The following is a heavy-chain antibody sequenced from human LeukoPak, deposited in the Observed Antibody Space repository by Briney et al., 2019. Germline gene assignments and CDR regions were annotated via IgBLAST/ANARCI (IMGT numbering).Heavy chain of an antibody. CDR1: GFTLSSYW. V-gene: IGHV3-7*01. CDR2: IKQDGSEK. CDR3: ATTSGIGYCSGGSCSI. D-gene: IGHD2-15*01. J-gene: IGHJ4*02. Sequence: PGGSLRLSCAASGFTLSSYWMSWVRQAPGKGLEWVANIKQDGSEKYYVDSVKGRFSTSRDNAKNSLYLQMNSLRAEDTAVYYCATTSGIGYCSGGSCSIWGQGALVTVSS.